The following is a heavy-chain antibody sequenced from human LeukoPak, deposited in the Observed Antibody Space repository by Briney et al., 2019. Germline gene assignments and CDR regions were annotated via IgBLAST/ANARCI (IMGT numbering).Heavy chain of an antibody. CDR2: IWYDGSNK. V-gene: IGHV3-33*01. Sequence: QAGGSLRLSCAASGFTFSSYGMHWVRQAPGKGLEWLAAIWYDGSNKYYADSVKGRFTISRDNSKNTLYLQMNSLRAEDTAVYYCATVTSGLTYFDYWGQGTLVTVSS. J-gene: IGHJ4*02. CDR1: GFTFSSYG. CDR3: ATVTSGLTYFDY. D-gene: IGHD3-10*01.